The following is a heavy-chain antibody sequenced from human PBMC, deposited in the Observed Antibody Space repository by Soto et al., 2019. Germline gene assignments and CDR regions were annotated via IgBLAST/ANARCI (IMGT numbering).Heavy chain of an antibody. J-gene: IGHJ6*02. V-gene: IGHV1-69*06. CDR3: ARDGGYCSGGRCYHSQEYYYGMDV. CDR2: IIPIFGTA. D-gene: IGHD2-15*01. CDR1: GGAFSSYA. Sequence: AVKVSCKASGGAFSSYAISWVRQVPGQGREWMGGIIPIFGTANYAQKFQGRVTITADKSTSTAYMELSSLRSEDTAVYYCARDGGYCSGGRCYHSQEYYYGMDVWGQGTTVTVSS.